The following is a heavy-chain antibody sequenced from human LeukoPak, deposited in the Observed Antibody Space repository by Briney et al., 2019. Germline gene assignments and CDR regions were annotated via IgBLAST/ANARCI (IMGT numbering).Heavy chain of an antibody. V-gene: IGHV1-3*01. J-gene: IGHJ4*02. Sequence: GAPVKVPCKASGYTFSNYAIHWVRQAPGQRFEWMGWINAGNGHTKYSQNFQGRVTITRDSSASTVYMELSSLTSEDTAVYYCARGIWSARTVDYYLDSWGQGTLVTVSS. CDR1: GYTFSNYA. CDR3: ARGIWSARTVDYYLDS. CDR2: INAGNGHT. D-gene: IGHD2-21*01.